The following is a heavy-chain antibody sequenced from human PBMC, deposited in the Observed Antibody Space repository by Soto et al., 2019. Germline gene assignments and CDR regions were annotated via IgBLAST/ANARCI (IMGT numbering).Heavy chain of an antibody. CDR2: IYYSGTT. CDR3: ARGRGGTYDAFDI. CDR1: SGSIGTYF. V-gene: IGHV4-59*01. J-gene: IGHJ3*02. D-gene: IGHD1-26*01. Sequence: SETLSLTCTVSSGSIGTYFWSGIRQPPGKGLEWIGYIYYSGTTNYNPSLKSRVTIFLDTSKNQFSLRLSSVTAADTAVYYCARGRGGTYDAFDIWGQGTLVTVSS.